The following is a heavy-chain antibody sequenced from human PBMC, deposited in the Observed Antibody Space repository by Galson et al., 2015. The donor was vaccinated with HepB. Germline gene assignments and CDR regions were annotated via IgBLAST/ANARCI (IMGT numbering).Heavy chain of an antibody. CDR1: GGTFSSYA. D-gene: IGHD6-13*01. CDR2: IIPIFGTA. CDR3: ATGGGIAAAGYYYYYGMDV. J-gene: IGHJ6*02. Sequence: SVKVSCKASGGTFSSYAISWVRQAPGQGLEWMGGIIPIFGTANYAQKFQGRVTITADESTSTAYMELSSLRSEDTAVYYCATGGGIAAAGYYYYYGMDVWGQGTTVTVSS. V-gene: IGHV1-69*13.